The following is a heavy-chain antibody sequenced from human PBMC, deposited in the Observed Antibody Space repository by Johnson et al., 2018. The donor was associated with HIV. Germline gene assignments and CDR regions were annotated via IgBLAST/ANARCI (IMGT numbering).Heavy chain of an antibody. J-gene: IGHJ3*02. CDR2: ISYGGNEK. D-gene: IGHD4-23*01. CDR3: ARKSVINFAAFDI. CDR1: RFTFSNYA. Sequence: QVQLVESGGGVVQPGRSLRLSCAASRFTFSNYAMHWVRQAPGKGLEWVAIISYGGNEKYYADSVKGRFTISRDDSKNTLLLQMKSLRAEDTAVYFCARKSVINFAAFDIWGQGTLVIVSS. V-gene: IGHV3-30*04.